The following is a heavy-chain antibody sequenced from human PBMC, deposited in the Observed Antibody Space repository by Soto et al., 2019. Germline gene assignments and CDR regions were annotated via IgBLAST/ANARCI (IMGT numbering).Heavy chain of an antibody. CDR2: ISGSGGST. J-gene: IGHJ4*02. V-gene: IGHV3-23*01. Sequence: EVQLLESGGGLVQPGGSLRLSCAASGFTFSSYAMSWVRQAPGKGLEWVSAISGSGGSTYYADSVKGRFTISRDNSKNTLYLQMNTVRSEDTAVHYCAKDSVDTAMVTGYWGQGTLVTVSS. D-gene: IGHD5-18*01. CDR1: GFTFSSYA. CDR3: AKDSVDTAMVTGY.